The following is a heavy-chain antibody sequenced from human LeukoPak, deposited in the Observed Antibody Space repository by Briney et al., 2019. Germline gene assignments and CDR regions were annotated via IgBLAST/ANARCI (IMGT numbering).Heavy chain of an antibody. J-gene: IGHJ6*03. CDR2: INPNSGGT. D-gene: IGHD4-17*01. CDR1: GYTFTSYG. CDR3: AANTVTTFYWVDYYYYMDV. Sequence: GASVKVSCKASGYTFTSYGISWVRQAPGQGLEWMGWINPNSGGTNYAQKFQGRVTMTRDTSISTAYMELSSLRSEDTAVYYCAANTVTTFYWVDYYYYMDVWGKGTTVTVSS. V-gene: IGHV1-2*02.